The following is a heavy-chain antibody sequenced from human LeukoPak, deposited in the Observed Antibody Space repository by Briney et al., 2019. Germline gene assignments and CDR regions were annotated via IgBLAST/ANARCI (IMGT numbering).Heavy chain of an antibody. J-gene: IGHJ4*02. CDR2: IWYDGSNK. D-gene: IGHD3-10*01. V-gene: IGHV3-33*01. Sequence: PGRSLRLSCAASGFTFSSYGMHWVRQAPGKGLEWVAVIWYDGSNKYYADYVKGRFTISRDNSKNTLYLQMNSLRAEDTAVYYCASSPLWFGEQYFDYWGQGTLVTVSS. CDR1: GFTFSSYG. CDR3: ASSPLWFGEQYFDY.